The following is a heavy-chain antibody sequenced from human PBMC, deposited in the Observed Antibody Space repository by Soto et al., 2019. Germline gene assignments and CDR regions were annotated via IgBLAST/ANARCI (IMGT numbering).Heavy chain of an antibody. CDR1: GFTFTSSA. CDR2: IVVGSGNT. Sequence: ASVKVSCKASGFTFTSSAVQWVRQARGQRLEWIGWIVVGSGNTNYAQKFQERVTITRDMSTSTAYMELSSLRSEDTAVYYCAAPRGSGRWELRLDDAFDIWGQGTMVTVSS. CDR3: AAPRGSGRWELRLDDAFDI. D-gene: IGHD1-26*01. V-gene: IGHV1-58*01. J-gene: IGHJ3*02.